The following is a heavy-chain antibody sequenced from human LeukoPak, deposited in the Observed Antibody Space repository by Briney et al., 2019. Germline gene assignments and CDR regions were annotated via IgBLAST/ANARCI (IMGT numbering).Heavy chain of an antibody. CDR2: ISSNGGST. V-gene: IGHV3-64D*06. CDR1: GFTFSSYA. CDR3: VKGSTYDSSGSYGSDAFDI. J-gene: IGHJ3*02. D-gene: IGHD3-22*01. Sequence: GGSLRLSCSASGFTFSSYAMHWVRQAPGKGLEYVSAISSNGGSTYYADSVKGRFTISRDNSKNTLYLQMSRLRAEETAVYYCVKGSTYDSSGSYGSDAFDIWGQGTMVTVSS.